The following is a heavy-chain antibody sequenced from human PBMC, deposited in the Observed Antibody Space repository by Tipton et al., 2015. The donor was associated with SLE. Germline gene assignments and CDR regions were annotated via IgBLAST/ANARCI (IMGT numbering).Heavy chain of an antibody. Sequence: QVQLVQSGAEVKKPGASVKVSCKASGYTFTGYYMHWVRQAPGQGLEWMGWINPNSGGTNYAQKFQGRVTMTRDTSISTAYMELSRLRSDDTAVYYCARVSEFLEWLLHGMDVWGQGTTVTVSS. V-gene: IGHV1-2*02. J-gene: IGHJ6*02. CDR2: INPNSGGT. CDR3: ARVSEFLEWLLHGMDV. D-gene: IGHD3-3*01. CDR1: GYTFTGYY.